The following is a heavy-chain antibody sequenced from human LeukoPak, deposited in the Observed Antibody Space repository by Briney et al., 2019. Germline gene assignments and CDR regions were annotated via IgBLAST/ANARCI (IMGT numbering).Heavy chain of an antibody. J-gene: IGHJ4*02. CDR1: GGTFSSYA. D-gene: IGHD4-17*01. Sequence: SVKVSCKASGGTFSSYAISWVRQAPGQGLEWMGGVIPIFGTANYAHKFQGRVTITTDESTSTAYMELSSLRSEDTAVYYCARDYGDKLLDYWGQGTPVTVSS. CDR3: ARDYGDKLLDY. CDR2: VIPIFGTA. V-gene: IGHV1-69*05.